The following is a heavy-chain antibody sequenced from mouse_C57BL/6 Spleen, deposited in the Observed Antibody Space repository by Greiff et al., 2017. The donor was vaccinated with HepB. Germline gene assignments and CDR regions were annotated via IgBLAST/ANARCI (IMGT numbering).Heavy chain of an antibody. D-gene: IGHD3-2*02. V-gene: IGHV1-64*01. Sequence: VQLQQPRAELVKPGASVKLSCKASGYTFTSYWMHWVKQRPGQGLEWIGMIHPNSGSTNYNEKFKSKATLTVDKSSSTAYMQLSSLRSEDSAVYYCAMDSSGYGYAMDYWGQGTSVTVSS. CDR2: IHPNSGST. CDR1: GYTFTSYW. J-gene: IGHJ4*01. CDR3: AMDSSGYGYAMDY.